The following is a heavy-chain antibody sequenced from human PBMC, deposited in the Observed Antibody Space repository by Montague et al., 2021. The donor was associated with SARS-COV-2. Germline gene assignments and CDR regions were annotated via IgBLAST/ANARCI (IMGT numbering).Heavy chain of an antibody. D-gene: IGHD3-3*01. CDR3: ARVRGLTIFGVVGPFDY. CDR1: GGSISSGGYY. Sequence: TLSLTCTVSGGSISSGGYYWSWIRQHPEKGLEWIGYIYYSGSTYYNPSLKSRVTISVDTSKNQFPLKLSSVTAADTAVYYCARVRGLTIFGVVGPFDYWGQGTLVTVSS. V-gene: IGHV4-31*03. J-gene: IGHJ4*02. CDR2: IYYSGST.